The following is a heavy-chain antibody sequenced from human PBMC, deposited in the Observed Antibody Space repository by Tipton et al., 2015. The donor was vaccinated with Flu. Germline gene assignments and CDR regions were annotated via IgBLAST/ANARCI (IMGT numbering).Heavy chain of an antibody. Sequence: TLSLTCTVSGGSISSGSYYWGWIRQPAGKGLEWIGRIYTSGSTGYNPPLKSRVTISLDTSKNQFSLELTSMTAADTAVYYCARVNRSWLVPWGQGTLVTVSS. CDR3: ARVNRSWLVP. CDR1: GGSISSGSYY. V-gene: IGHV4-61*02. D-gene: IGHD2/OR15-2a*01. J-gene: IGHJ5*02. CDR2: IYTSGST.